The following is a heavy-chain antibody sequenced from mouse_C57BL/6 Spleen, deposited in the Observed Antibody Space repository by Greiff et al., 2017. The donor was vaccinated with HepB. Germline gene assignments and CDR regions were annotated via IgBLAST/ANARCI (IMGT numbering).Heavy chain of an antibody. V-gene: IGHV5-6*01. CDR3: ARHQNYYGSSYGYFDV. J-gene: IGHJ1*03. Sequence: EVKLVESGGDLVKPGGSLKLSCAASGFTFSSYGMSWVRQTPDKRLEWVATISSGGSYTYYPDSVKGRFTISRDNAKNTLYLQMSSLKSEDTAMYYCARHQNYYGSSYGYFDVWGTGTTVTVSS. CDR1: GFTFSSYG. CDR2: ISSGGSYT. D-gene: IGHD1-1*01.